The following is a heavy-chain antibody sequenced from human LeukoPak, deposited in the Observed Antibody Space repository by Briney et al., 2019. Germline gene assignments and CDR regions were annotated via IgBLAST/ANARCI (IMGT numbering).Heavy chain of an antibody. CDR2: IIPILGIA. CDR1: GGTFSSYT. CDR3: ARVTTVPDNWFDP. Sequence: SVKVSCKASGGTFSSYTISWVRQAPGQGLEWMGRIIPILGIANYAQKFQGRVTITADKSTSTAYMELSSLRSEDTAVYYCARVTTVPDNWFDPWARRTLVTVSS. J-gene: IGHJ5*02. V-gene: IGHV1-69*02. D-gene: IGHD4-17*01.